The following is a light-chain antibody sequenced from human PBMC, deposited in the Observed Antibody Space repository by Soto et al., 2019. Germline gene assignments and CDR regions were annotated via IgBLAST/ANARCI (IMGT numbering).Light chain of an antibody. V-gene: IGLV2-14*01. CDR3: SSYTSGSTLVV. J-gene: IGLJ2*01. Sequence: QSALTQPASVSGSPGQSITISCTGTSSDVGGYNYVSWYQQRPVKAPKFMIYEVSNRPSGASNRFSGSKSGNTASLTISGLQAEDEADYSCSSYTSGSTLVVFGGGTKRTVL. CDR2: EVS. CDR1: SSDVGGYNY.